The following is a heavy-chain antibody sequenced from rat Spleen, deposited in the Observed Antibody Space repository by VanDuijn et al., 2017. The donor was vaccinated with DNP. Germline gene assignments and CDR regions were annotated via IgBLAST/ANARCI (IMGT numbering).Heavy chain of an antibody. CDR1: GFTFSDYY. D-gene: IGHD1-1*01. Sequence: EVQLVESGGGLVQPGRSLKLSCTASGFTFSDYYMAWIRQAPGKGLEWVASINTGGGSPYYPDSVKGRFTVSRDNSKSSQYLQMDSLRSEDTATYYCTTESTYYGYFDYWGPGTMVTVSS. CDR3: TTESTYYGYFDY. J-gene: IGHJ1*01. CDR2: INTGGGSP. V-gene: IGHV5-20*01.